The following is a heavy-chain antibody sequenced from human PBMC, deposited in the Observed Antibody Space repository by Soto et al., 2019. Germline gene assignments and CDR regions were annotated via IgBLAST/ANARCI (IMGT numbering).Heavy chain of an antibody. D-gene: IGHD6-6*01. CDR3: ARDRSNSPDNFVS. V-gene: IGHV4-30-4*08. Sequence: PSETLSLTCTFSVGSIYSDEYYCTWFRQPPWKGLEWIGYIYYIGRTSYNPSLKSRLTISLDTSKNQFSLELTSVSAADTAVYYCARDRSNSPDNFVSWGRGTPVTVSX. CDR1: VGSIYSDEYY. J-gene: IGHJ4*01. CDR2: IYYIGRT.